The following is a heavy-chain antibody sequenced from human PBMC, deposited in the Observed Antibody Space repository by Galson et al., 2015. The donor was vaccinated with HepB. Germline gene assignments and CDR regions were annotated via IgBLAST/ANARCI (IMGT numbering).Heavy chain of an antibody. J-gene: IGHJ6*02. V-gene: IGHV5-51*01. Sequence: QSGAEVKKPGESLKISCKGSGYSFTSYWIGWVRQMPGKGLEWMGIIYPGDSDTRYSPSFQGQVTISADKSISTAYLQWSSLKASDTAMYYCARQTNDHYDFWSGYPSGMDVWGQGTTVTVSS. D-gene: IGHD3-3*01. CDR1: GYSFTSYW. CDR2: IYPGDSDT. CDR3: ARQTNDHYDFWSGYPSGMDV.